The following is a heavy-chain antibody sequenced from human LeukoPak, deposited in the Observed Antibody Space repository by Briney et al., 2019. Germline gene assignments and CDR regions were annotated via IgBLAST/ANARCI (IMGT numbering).Heavy chain of an antibody. V-gene: IGHV3-49*04. Sequence: GGSLRLSCAASGFTFDDYGMSWVRQAPGKGLEGVGFIRSKAYGGTTEYAASLKGRFTISRDDSKSIAYQQMNSLKTEDTAVYYCTRDYLNIIVGAPAGGYWGQGTLVTVSS. D-gene: IGHD1-26*01. CDR1: GFTFDDYG. CDR3: TRDYLNIIVGAPAGGY. J-gene: IGHJ4*02. CDR2: IRSKAYGGTT.